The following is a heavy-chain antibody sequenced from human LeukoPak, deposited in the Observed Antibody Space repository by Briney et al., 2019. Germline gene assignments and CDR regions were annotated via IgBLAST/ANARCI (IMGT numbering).Heavy chain of an antibody. CDR3: ARHYYYDSSGSTPQYYFDY. V-gene: IGHV3-66*02. CDR2: IYSGGST. Sequence: PGGSLRPSCAASGFTVSSNYMSWVRQAPGKGLEWVSVIYSGGSTYYADSVKGRFTISRDNSKNTLYLQMNSLRAEDTAVYYCARHYYYDSSGSTPQYYFDYWGQGTLVTVSS. J-gene: IGHJ4*02. CDR1: GFTVSSNY. D-gene: IGHD3-22*01.